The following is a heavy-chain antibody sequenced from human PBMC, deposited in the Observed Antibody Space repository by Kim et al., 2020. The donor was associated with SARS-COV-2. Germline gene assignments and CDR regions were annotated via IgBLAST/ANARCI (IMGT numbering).Heavy chain of an antibody. V-gene: IGHV3-23*01. Sequence: GGSLRLSCAASGFTFSNYAMTWVRQAPGMGLEWVSAISGGAGSTNYADSVKGRFTISRDNSKNTLYLQMNSLRTEDTAVYYCAKGARLSYLDNWFDPWGQGTLVTVSS. J-gene: IGHJ5*02. CDR2: ISGGAGST. D-gene: IGHD3-10*01. CDR1: GFTFSNYA. CDR3: AKGARLSYLDNWFDP.